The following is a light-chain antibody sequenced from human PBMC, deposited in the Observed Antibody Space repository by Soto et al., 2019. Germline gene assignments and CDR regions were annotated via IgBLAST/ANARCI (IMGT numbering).Light chain of an antibody. J-gene: IGLJ2*01. CDR3: QVWDSSSDHPGVV. V-gene: IGLV3-21*02. CDR2: DDS. CDR1: NIGSKS. Sequence: SYELTQPPSVSVAPGQTARITCGGNNIGSKSVHWYQQKPGQAPVLVVYDDSDRPSGIPERFSGSNSGNTATLTISRVEVGDEADYYCQVWDSSSDHPGVVFGGGTKLTVL.